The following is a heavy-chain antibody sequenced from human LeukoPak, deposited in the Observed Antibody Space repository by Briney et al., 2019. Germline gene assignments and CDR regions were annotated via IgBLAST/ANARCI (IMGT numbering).Heavy chain of an antibody. Sequence: ASVKVSXKASGYTFTGYYMHWVRQAPGQGLEWMGWINPNSGGTKYAQKFQGRVTMTRDTSISIAYMELSRLRSDDTAVYYCAGSSGYYDYYYYYMDVWGKGTTVTVSS. CDR1: GYTFTGYY. D-gene: IGHD3-22*01. CDR3: AGSSGYYDYYYYYMDV. V-gene: IGHV1-2*02. CDR2: INPNSGGT. J-gene: IGHJ6*03.